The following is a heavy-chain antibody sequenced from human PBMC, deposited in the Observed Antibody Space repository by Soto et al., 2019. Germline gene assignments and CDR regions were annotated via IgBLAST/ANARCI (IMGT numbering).Heavy chain of an antibody. V-gene: IGHV4-39*01. CDR2: IYYSGST. D-gene: IGHD5-18*01. CDR3: ARKYVDTAMVSFDY. Sequence: SETLSLTCTVSGGSISSSSYYWGCMRQPPGKGLEWIGSIYYSGSTYYNPSLKSRVTISVDTSKNQFSLKLSSVTAADTAVYYCARKYVDTAMVSFDYWGQGTLVTVSS. J-gene: IGHJ4*02. CDR1: GGSISSSSYY.